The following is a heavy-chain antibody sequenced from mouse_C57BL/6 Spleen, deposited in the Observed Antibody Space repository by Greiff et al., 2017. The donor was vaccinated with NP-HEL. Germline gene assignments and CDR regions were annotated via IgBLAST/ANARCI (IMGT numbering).Heavy chain of an antibody. CDR3: ARRGSLGGFAY. J-gene: IGHJ3*01. V-gene: IGHV3-6*01. CDR1: GYSITSGYY. D-gene: IGHD3-1*01. Sequence: EVQLQQSGPGLVKPSQSLSLTCSVTGYSITSGYYWNWIRQFPGNKLEWMGYISYDGSNNYNPSLKNRISITRDTSKNQFFLKLNSVTTEDTATYYGARRGSLGGFAYWGQGTLVTVSA. CDR2: ISYDGSN.